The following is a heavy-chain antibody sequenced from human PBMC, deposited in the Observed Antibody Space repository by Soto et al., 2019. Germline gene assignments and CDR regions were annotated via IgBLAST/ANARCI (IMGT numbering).Heavy chain of an antibody. Sequence: PGQSLKISCTGFAYTFTTLWISWVRQMTGKALEWMGRIDPRDSYVNYSSSFQGHVTISLDKSISTAYLQWGSLKASDTAMFYCARLFCSTTTCDSGFDPWGEGTVVTVSS. D-gene: IGHD2-2*01. CDR2: IDPRDSYV. V-gene: IGHV5-10-1*01. J-gene: IGHJ5*02. CDR3: ARLFCSTTTCDSGFDP. CDR1: AYTFTTLW.